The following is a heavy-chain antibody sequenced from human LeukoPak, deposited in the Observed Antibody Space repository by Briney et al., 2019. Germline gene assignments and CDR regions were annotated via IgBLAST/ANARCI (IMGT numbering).Heavy chain of an antibody. D-gene: IGHD3-16*01. J-gene: IGHJ4*02. CDR2: IYYSGST. V-gene: IGHV4-39*01. CDR3: AEGVYYFDY. Sequence: ASETLSLTCTVSGGSIGSSSYYWGWIRQPPGKGLEWIGSIYYSGSTYYNPSLKSRVTISVDTSKNQFSLKLSSVTAADTAVYYCAEGVYYFDYWGQGTLVTVSS. CDR1: GGSIGSSSYY.